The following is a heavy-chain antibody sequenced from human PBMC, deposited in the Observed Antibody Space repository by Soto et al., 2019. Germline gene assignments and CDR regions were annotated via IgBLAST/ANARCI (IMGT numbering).Heavy chain of an antibody. CDR3: ARDDIVVVVAATNDYGMDV. Sequence: QVQLVESGGGLVKPGGSLRLSCAASGFTFSDYYMSWIRQAPGKGLEWVSYISSSSRYTNYADSVKGRFTISRDNAKNSLYLQMNSLRADDTAVYYCARDDIVVVVAATNDYGMDVWGQGTTVTVSS. V-gene: IGHV3-11*06. D-gene: IGHD2-15*01. CDR1: GFTFSDYY. J-gene: IGHJ6*02. CDR2: ISSSSRYT.